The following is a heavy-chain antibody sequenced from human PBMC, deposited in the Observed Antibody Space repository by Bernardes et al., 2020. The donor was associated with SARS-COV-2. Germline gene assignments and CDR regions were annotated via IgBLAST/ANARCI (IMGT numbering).Heavy chain of an antibody. CDR2: ISWNSGSI. V-gene: IGHV3-9*01. Sequence: GGSLRLSCAASGFTFDDYAMHWVRQAPGKGLEWVSGISWNSGSIGYADSVKGRFTISRDNAKNSLYLQMNSLRAEDTALYYCAKDMGVPAAMYGMDVWGQGTTVTVSS. J-gene: IGHJ6*02. D-gene: IGHD2-2*01. CDR3: AKDMGVPAAMYGMDV. CDR1: GFTFDDYA.